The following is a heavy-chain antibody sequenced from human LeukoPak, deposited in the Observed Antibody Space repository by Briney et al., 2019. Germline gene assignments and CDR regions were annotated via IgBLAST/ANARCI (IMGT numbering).Heavy chain of an antibody. CDR1: GFTFSSYA. D-gene: IGHD1-1*01. CDR3: AKGSGTTGTTHRPPDY. Sequence: QSGGSLRLSCAASGFTFSSYAMSWVRQAPGKGLEWVSATSGSGGSTYYADSVKGRFTISRDNSKNTLYLQMNSLRAEDTAVYYCAKGSGTTGTTHRPPDYWGQGTLVTVSS. CDR2: TSGSGGST. V-gene: IGHV3-23*01. J-gene: IGHJ4*02.